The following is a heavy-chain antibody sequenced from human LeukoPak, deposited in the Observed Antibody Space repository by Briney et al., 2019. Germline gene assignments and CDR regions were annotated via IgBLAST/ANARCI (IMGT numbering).Heavy chain of an antibody. V-gene: IGHV1-18*01. D-gene: IGHD1-26*01. CDR3: TRVVPSGSHHY. Sequence: GASVKVSCKASGYTFTSYGISWVRQAPGQGLEWMGWISDYNGNTNYAQKLQGRVTMTTDTSTSTAYMELRSLRSDDTAVYYCTRVVPSGSHHYWGQGTLVTVSS. J-gene: IGHJ4*02. CDR1: GYTFTSYG. CDR2: ISDYNGNT.